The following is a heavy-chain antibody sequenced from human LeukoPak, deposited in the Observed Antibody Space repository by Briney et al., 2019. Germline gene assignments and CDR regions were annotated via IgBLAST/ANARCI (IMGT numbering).Heavy chain of an antibody. CDR1: GGSISSYY. CDR2: IYYSGST. Sequence: SETLSLTCTVSGGSISSYYWSWIRQPPGKGLEWIGYIYYSGSTNYNPSLKSRVTISVDTSKNQFSLKLSSVTAADTAVYYCARDAKYDFWSEDYYMDVWGKGATVTVSS. CDR3: ARDAKYDFWSEDYYMDV. J-gene: IGHJ6*03. V-gene: IGHV4-59*12. D-gene: IGHD3-3*01.